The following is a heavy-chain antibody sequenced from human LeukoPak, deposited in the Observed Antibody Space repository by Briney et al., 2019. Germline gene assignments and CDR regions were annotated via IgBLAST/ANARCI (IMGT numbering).Heavy chain of an antibody. V-gene: IGHV5-51*01. Sequence: GASLQISCKGSGSIFTSYWIGWVRQLPGKGLEWMGIIYPGDSDTRYSPSFQGQVTISADKSISTAYLQWSSLKASDTAMYYCARPITMVRGVIIGYYFDYWGQGTLVTVSS. D-gene: IGHD3-10*01. J-gene: IGHJ4*02. CDR1: GSIFTSYW. CDR2: IYPGDSDT. CDR3: ARPITMVRGVIIGYYFDY.